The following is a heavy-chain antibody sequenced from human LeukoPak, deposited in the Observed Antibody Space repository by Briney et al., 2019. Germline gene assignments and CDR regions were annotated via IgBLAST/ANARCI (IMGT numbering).Heavy chain of an antibody. V-gene: IGHV3-21*01. CDR2: ISSSSSYI. J-gene: IGHJ4*02. CDR1: GFTFSSYS. CDR3: ASHAPGSSWYY. Sequence: GGSLRLSCAASGFTFSSYSMNWVRQAPGKGLEWVSSISSSSSYIYYADSVKGRFTISRDNAKNSLYLQMNSLIAEDTAVYYCASHAPGSSWYYWGQGTLVTVSS. D-gene: IGHD6-13*01.